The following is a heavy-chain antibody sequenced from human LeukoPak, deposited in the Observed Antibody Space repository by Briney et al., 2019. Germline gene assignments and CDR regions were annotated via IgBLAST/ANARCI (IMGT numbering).Heavy chain of an antibody. CDR3: ARNYGSYYDILTGCGNWFDP. V-gene: IGHV3-30*04. J-gene: IGHJ5*02. Sequence: PGRSLRLSCAASGFTFSSYVMHWVRQAPGKGLEWVAVISNDASAKYYADSVKGRFTISRDNSKNTVYLQMNGLGAEDTAVYYCARNYGSYYDILTGCGNWFDPWGQGTLVTVSS. CDR2: ISNDASAK. CDR1: GFTFSSYV. D-gene: IGHD3-9*01.